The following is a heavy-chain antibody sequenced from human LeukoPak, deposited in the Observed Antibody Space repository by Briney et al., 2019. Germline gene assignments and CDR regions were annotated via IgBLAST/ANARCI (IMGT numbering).Heavy chain of an antibody. J-gene: IGHJ4*02. Sequence: GGSLRLSCAASGFTFSSYGMHWVRQAPGKGLEWVAFIRYDGSNKYYADSVKGRFTISRDNAKNTLYLQMNSLRAEDTAVYYCARDLDYGDLKSDYWGQGTLVTVSS. CDR3: ARDLDYGDLKSDY. CDR1: GFTFSSYG. V-gene: IGHV3-30*02. D-gene: IGHD4-17*01. CDR2: IRYDGSNK.